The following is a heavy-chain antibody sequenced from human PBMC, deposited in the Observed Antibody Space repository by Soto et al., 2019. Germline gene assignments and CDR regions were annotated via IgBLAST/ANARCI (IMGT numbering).Heavy chain of an antibody. CDR2: INPSDRST. CDR3: ARVYCGGGGCYSDAFDV. V-gene: IGHV1-46*01. D-gene: IGHD2-15*01. CDR1: GYTFTSYY. J-gene: IGHJ3*01. Sequence: QVQLVQSGAEVKKPGASVKVSCKAFGYTFTSYYMQWVRQAPGQGLEWMGIINPSDRSTYYAQKFQGRVTMTRDTSTSTVYMVLSSLRSEDTAVYYCARVYCGGGGCYSDAFDVWGQGTTVTVSS.